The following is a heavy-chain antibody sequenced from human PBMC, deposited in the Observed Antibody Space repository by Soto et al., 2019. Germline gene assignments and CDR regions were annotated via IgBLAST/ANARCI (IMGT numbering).Heavy chain of an antibody. CDR3: AAGGGLPRYY. D-gene: IGHD5-12*01. J-gene: IGHJ4*02. V-gene: IGHV4-30-2*01. CDR1: GGSISSAGYS. Sequence: SETLSLTCAVSGGSISSAGYSWSWIRQPPWKGLEWIGYIYHSGSTYYNPSLKSRVTISVDRSKNQFSLKLSSVTAADTAVYYCAAGGGLPRYYWGQGTLVTVSS. CDR2: IYHSGST.